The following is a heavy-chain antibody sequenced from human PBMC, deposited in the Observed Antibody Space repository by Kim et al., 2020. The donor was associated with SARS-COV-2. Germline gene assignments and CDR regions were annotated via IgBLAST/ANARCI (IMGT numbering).Heavy chain of an antibody. D-gene: IGHD3-10*01. Sequence: GGSLRLSCAASGFTFSDYWMSWVRQTPGKGLEWVAEIKEDGSEKKYVDSVKGRFTISRDNAKNTLYLQMNSLRAEDTAVYYCTITMVRGPLNFYYYGMDVWGHGTTVTVSS. CDR2: IKEDGSEK. V-gene: IGHV3-7*03. CDR3: TITMVRGPLNFYYYGMDV. CDR1: GFTFSDYW. J-gene: IGHJ6*02.